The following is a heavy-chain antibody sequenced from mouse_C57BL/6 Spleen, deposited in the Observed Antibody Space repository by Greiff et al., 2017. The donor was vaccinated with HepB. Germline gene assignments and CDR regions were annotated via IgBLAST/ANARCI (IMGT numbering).Heavy chain of an antibody. D-gene: IGHD1-1*02. Sequence: QVQLQQPGAELVRPGSSVKLSCKASGYTFTSYWMDWVKQRPGQGLEWIGNIYPSDSETHYNQKFKDKATLTVDKSSSTAYMQLSSLTSEDSAVYYCAGWGSPYYFDYWGQGTTLTVSS. CDR1: GYTFTSYW. J-gene: IGHJ2*01. CDR3: AGWGSPYYFDY. CDR2: IYPSDSET. V-gene: IGHV1-61*01.